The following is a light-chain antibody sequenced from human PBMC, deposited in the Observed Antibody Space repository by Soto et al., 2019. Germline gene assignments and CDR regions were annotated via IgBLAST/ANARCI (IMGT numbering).Light chain of an antibody. J-gene: IGKJ1*01. CDR2: GAI. CDR3: QQYNDWPRRT. V-gene: IGKV3-15*01. Sequence: EIVMPQSPATLSASPGERATLFCRASQNIGSNLAWYQQKYGQAPRLLISGAITRATGIPARFSASGSGTGFTLTISSLQSEDFALYYCQQYNDWPRRTVGHGNKVDIK. CDR1: QNIGSN.